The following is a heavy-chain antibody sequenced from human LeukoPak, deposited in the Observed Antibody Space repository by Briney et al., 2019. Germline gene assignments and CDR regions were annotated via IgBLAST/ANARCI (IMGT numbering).Heavy chain of an antibody. J-gene: IGHJ4*02. Sequence: ASVKVSCKASGYTFTSYAMHWVRQAPGQRLEWMGWINAGNGNTKYSQEFQGRVTITRDTSASTAYMELSSLRSEDMAVYYCAREGDGYNSPIDYWGQGTLVTVSS. D-gene: IGHD5-24*01. CDR1: GYTFTSYA. CDR3: AREGDGYNSPIDY. CDR2: INAGNGNT. V-gene: IGHV1-3*03.